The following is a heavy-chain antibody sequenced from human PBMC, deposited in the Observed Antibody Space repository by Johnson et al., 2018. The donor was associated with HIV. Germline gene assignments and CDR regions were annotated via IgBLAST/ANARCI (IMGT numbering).Heavy chain of an antibody. V-gene: IGHV3-30*04. J-gene: IGHJ3*02. D-gene: IGHD6-6*01. CDR1: GFTVSSYA. Sequence: QVQLVESGGGLVQPGGSLRLSCAASGFTVSSYAMHWVRQAPGKGLEWVAVISYDGSNKYYADSVKGRFTISRDNSKNTLYLQMNSLRAEDTAVYYCARESSSSSGAFDIWGQGTMVTVSS. CDR3: ARESSSSSGAFDI. CDR2: ISYDGSNK.